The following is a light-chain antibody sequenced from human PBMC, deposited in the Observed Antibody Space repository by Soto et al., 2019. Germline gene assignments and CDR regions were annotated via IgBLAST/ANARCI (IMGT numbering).Light chain of an antibody. CDR2: GAT. J-gene: IGKJ5*01. CDR3: QQYVSSIT. Sequence: EIVFTQSPGTLSLSPGERATIYWRASQSVSSSYLAWYQQKPGQAPRLLIYGATSRATGTSDRFSGSGSGTDFTLTISRLEPEDFAVYYCQQYVSSITFGKGTRLEIK. V-gene: IGKV3-20*01. CDR1: QSVSSSY.